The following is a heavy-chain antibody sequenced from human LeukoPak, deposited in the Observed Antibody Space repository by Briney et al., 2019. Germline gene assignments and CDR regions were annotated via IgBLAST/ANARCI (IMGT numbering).Heavy chain of an antibody. J-gene: IGHJ4*02. D-gene: IGHD5-12*01. V-gene: IGHV3-21*01. CDR3: ARAPSGYDPYFDY. Sequence: PGKSLRLSCAASRFTFSSYSMNWIRQAPGKGLEWVSSISSSSSYIYYADSVKGRFTISRDNAKNSLYLQMNSLRAEDTAVYYCARAPSGYDPYFDYWGQGTLVTVSS. CDR2: ISSSSSYI. CDR1: RFTFSSYS.